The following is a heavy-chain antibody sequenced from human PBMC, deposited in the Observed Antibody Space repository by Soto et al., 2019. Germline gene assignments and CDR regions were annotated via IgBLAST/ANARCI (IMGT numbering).Heavy chain of an antibody. CDR3: ARHYGYYSHYMDV. CDR2: IYYSGST. V-gene: IGHV4-59*05. CDR1: GGSLSGYY. Sequence: SXTLSLTCAVYGGSLSGYYWSWVRQPPGKGLEWIGSIYYSGSTYYNPSLKSRVTISVDTSNNQLSLKLSSVTAADTAVYYCARHYGYYSHYMDVWTKGTTVTVSS. D-gene: IGHD3-16*01. J-gene: IGHJ6*03.